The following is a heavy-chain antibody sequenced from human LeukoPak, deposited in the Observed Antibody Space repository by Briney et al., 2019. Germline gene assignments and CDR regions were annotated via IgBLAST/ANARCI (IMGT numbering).Heavy chain of an antibody. CDR1: GFTFGDYA. V-gene: IGHV3-49*04. CDR2: IRSKAYGGTT. D-gene: IGHD3-10*01. J-gene: IGHJ4*02. CDR3: TRDHLLHAISGSYYNGARGFLDY. Sequence: PGGSLRLPCTVSGFTFGDYAMRWVRQAPGKGLEWVGFIRSKAYGGTTEYAASVKGRFTIPRDDSKSIAYLQMNSLKTEDTAMYYCTRDHLLHAISGSYYNGARGFLDYWGQATLVTVSS.